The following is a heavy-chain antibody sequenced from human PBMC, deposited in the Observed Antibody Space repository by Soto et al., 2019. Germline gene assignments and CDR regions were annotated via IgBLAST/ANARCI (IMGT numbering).Heavy chain of an antibody. D-gene: IGHD2-8*02. CDR3: VRRGGVCFDT. CDR2: VADTGST. V-gene: IGHV4-4*02. J-gene: IGHJ4*02. CDR1: SGSISSGTW. Sequence: QVQLQESGPGLVKTSGTISLTCVVSSGSISSGTWWSWVRQPPGKGLEGIGQVADTGSTIYNPALRSRVTISIDKSTSQFSLSLSAVTAADTALYYCVRRGGVCFDTWGQGTLVTVSA.